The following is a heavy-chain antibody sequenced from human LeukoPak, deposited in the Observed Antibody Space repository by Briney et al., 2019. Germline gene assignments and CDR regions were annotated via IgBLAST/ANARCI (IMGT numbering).Heavy chain of an antibody. J-gene: IGHJ6*02. D-gene: IGHD3-10*01. CDR1: GGSISSGGYY. Sequence: PSETLSLTCTVSGGSISSGGYYWSWTRQHPGKGLEWIGYIYYSGSTNYNPSLKSRVTISVDTSKNQFSLKLSSVTAADTAVYYCAARGVWLGELFSPYYYYGMDVWGQGTTVTVSS. CDR3: AARGVWLGELFSPYYYYGMDV. CDR2: IYYSGST. V-gene: IGHV4-61*08.